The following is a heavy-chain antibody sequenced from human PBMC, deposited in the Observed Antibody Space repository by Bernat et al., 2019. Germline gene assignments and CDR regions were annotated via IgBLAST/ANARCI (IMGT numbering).Heavy chain of an antibody. CDR1: GGSISSGGYY. D-gene: IGHD2-15*01. CDR3: ARDGPQDRVVVVVAAIQGVHPPQPFSPSSPVRIPRREKCM. V-gene: IGHV4-31*01. CDR2: IYYSGST. Sequence: QVQLQESGPGLVKPSQTLTLTCTVSGGSISSGGYYWSWIRQHPGKGLEWIGYIYYSGSTYYNPSLKSLVTISVDTSKNQFSLKLSSVTAADTAVYYCARDGPQDRVVVVVAAIQGVHPPQPFSPSSPVRIPRREKCM. J-gene: IGHJ6*01.